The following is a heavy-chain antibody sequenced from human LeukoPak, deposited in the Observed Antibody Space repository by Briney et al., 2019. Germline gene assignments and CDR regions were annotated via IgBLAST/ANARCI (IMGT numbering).Heavy chain of an antibody. CDR1: GGSFSGYY. CDR2: INHSGST. Sequence: PSETLSLTCAVYGGSFSGYYWSWIRQPPGKGLEWIGEINHSGSTNYNPSLKSRVAISVDTSKNQFSLKLRSVTAADTAVYYCARARGYNSFDYWGQGTLVTVSS. J-gene: IGHJ4*02. CDR3: ARARGYNSFDY. D-gene: IGHD5-24*01. V-gene: IGHV4-34*01.